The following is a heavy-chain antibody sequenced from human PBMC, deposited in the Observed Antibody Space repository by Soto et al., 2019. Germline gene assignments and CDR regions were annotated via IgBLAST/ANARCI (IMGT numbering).Heavy chain of an antibody. Sequence: GASVKVSCKSSGYSFTNNDVSWVRQATGQGLEWMGWMNPGSGDTGYAQKFQGRVTMTRDISTATAYMELSSLRSDDTATYYCARMATFGSLNWFDHWGQGTLATVSS. CDR3: ARMATFGSLNWFDH. CDR1: GYSFTNND. CDR2: MNPGSGDT. J-gene: IGHJ5*02. V-gene: IGHV1-8*01. D-gene: IGHD3-16*01.